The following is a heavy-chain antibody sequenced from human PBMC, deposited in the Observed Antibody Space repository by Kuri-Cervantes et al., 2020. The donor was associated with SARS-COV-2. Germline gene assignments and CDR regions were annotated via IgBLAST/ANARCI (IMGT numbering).Heavy chain of an antibody. Sequence: GSLRLSCAVYGGSFSNFYWSWIRQPPGKGLEWIGEINHSGSANYNPSLKSRVTISVDKSKNQLSLKLSSVTAADTAVYYCATPARPGAFDAFDIWGQGTMVTVSS. D-gene: IGHD6-6*01. CDR3: ATPARPGAFDAFDI. V-gene: IGHV4-34*01. CDR1: GGSFSNFY. J-gene: IGHJ3*02. CDR2: INHSGSA.